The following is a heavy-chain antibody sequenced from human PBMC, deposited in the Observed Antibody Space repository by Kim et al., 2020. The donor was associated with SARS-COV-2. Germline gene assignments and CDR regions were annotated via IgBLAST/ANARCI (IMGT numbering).Heavy chain of an antibody. J-gene: IGHJ4*02. Sequence: ASVKVSCKASGYTFTSYGISWVRQAPGQGLEWMGWISAYNGNTNYAQKLQGRVTMTTDTSTSTAYMELRSLRSDDTAVYYCARDPDSIRLGELSLRLRGAFDYWGQGTLVTVSS. CDR1: GYTFTSYG. V-gene: IGHV1-18*04. CDR2: ISAYNGNT. CDR3: ARDPDSIRLGELSLRLRGAFDY. D-gene: IGHD3-16*02.